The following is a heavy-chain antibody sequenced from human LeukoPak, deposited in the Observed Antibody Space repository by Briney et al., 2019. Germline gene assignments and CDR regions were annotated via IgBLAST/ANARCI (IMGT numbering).Heavy chain of an antibody. CDR1: GFTFDDYA. CDR3: AKGSYGSGSANFDY. D-gene: IGHD3-10*01. V-gene: IGHV3-9*01. CDR2: ISWNSGSI. Sequence: GGSLRLSCAASGFTFDDYAMHWVRHAPGKGLEWVSGISWNSGSIGYADSVKGRFTISRDNAKNSLYLQMNSLRAEDTALYYCAKGSYGSGSANFDYWGQGTLVTVSS. J-gene: IGHJ4*02.